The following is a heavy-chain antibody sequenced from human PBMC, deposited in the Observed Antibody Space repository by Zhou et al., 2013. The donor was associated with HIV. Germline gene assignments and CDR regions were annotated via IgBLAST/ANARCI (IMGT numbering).Heavy chain of an antibody. CDR2: MHPNSGAT. CDR1: GGTFRSHG. D-gene: IGHD3-10*01. V-gene: IGHV1-2*02. J-gene: IGHJ5*02. CDR3: ASYGPGLNWFGP. Sequence: QVQLVQSGAEVKKPGSSVKVSCKASGGTFRSHGISWVRQAPGQGLEWLGWMHPNSGATNYAQKFQGRVTLTRDTSISTAYMELSRLKSDDTAVYYCASYGPGLNWFGPWGQGTLVTVSP.